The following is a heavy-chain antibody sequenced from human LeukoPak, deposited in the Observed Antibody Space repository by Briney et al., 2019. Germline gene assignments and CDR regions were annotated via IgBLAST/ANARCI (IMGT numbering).Heavy chain of an antibody. Sequence: GGSLRLSCAASGFTFSSYEMNWVRQAPGKGLEWGSYISSSGSTICYADSVKGRFTISRDNAKNSLYLQMNSLRAEDTAVYYCARSLYYYDSSGYDYWGQGTLVTVSS. CDR3: ARSLYYYDSSGYDY. CDR2: ISSSGSTI. CDR1: GFTFSSYE. J-gene: IGHJ4*02. V-gene: IGHV3-48*03. D-gene: IGHD3-22*01.